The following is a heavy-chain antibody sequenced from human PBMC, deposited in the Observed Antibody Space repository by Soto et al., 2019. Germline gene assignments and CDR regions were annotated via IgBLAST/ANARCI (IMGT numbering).Heavy chain of an antibody. V-gene: IGHV4-59*08. CDR1: GSSISSYH. CDR2: IYYSRST. D-gene: IGHD2-15*01. CDR3: ARRYGGTFDY. Sequence: SETLSLTCTFSGSSISSYHWSLIRQPPGKGLEWIGYIYYSRSTNYNPSLKSRVTISVDTSKNQFSLKLSSVTAADTAVYYCARRYGGTFDYWGQGTLVTVSS. J-gene: IGHJ4*02.